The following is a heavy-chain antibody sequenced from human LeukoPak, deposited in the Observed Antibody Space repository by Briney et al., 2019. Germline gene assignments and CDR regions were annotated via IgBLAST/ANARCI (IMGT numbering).Heavy chain of an antibody. V-gene: IGHV3-11*06. Sequence: GGSLRLSCAASGFTFSDYYMSWIRQAPGKGLEWVSYISSRSSNTNYADSVKGRFTISRDNAKNTLYVQMNSLRAEDTAVYYCARGGIRFIDYWGQGTLVTVSS. D-gene: IGHD3-10*01. CDR3: ARGGIRFIDY. CDR2: ISSRSSNT. J-gene: IGHJ4*02. CDR1: GFTFSDYY.